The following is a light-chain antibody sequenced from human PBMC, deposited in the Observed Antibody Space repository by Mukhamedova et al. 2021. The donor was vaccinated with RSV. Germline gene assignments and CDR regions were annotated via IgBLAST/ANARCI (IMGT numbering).Light chain of an antibody. CDR2: KAS. J-gene: IGKJ1*01. Sequence: WYQRRVHGKAPKLLIYKASTLEILVPSSFSGSGSGTEFTLTISGLQPADFATYYCQQYNYYSVTFGQGTKVEIK. V-gene: IGKV1-5*03. CDR3: QQYNYYSVT.